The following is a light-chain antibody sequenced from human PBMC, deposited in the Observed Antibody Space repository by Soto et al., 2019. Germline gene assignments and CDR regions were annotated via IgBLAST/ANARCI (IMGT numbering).Light chain of an antibody. CDR1: QIVSSN. CDR3: QQYNNWPPLT. V-gene: IGKV3D-15*01. Sequence: EIVMTQSPATLSVSPGERATLSCRASQIVSSNLAWYQQKPGQAPRLLIYGASTRATGIPARFSGSGSGTEFTLTISSLQSEDFAVYYCQQYNNWPPLTFGGGTNVEIK. CDR2: GAS. J-gene: IGKJ4*01.